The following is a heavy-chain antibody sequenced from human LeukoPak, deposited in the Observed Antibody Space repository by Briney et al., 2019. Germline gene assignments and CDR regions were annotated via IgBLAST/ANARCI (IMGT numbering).Heavy chain of an antibody. CDR2: ISWNSGSI. CDR1: GFTFDDYA. D-gene: IGHD3-22*01. V-gene: IGHV3-9*01. Sequence: GRSLRLSCAASGFTFDDYAMHWVRQAPGKGLEWVSGISWNSGSIGYADSVKGRFTISRDNAKNPLYLQMNSLRAEDTALYYCAKDTYYYDSSGIFDYWGQGTLVTVSS. J-gene: IGHJ4*02. CDR3: AKDTYYYDSSGIFDY.